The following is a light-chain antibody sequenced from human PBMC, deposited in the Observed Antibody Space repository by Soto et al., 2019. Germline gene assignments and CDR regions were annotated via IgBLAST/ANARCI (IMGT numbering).Light chain of an antibody. CDR2: AAS. J-gene: IGKJ5*01. CDR3: QQSYSTPST. Sequence: DIQITQSPSSLSASVVDRVTITCRASQSISSYLNWYQQKPGKAPKLLIYAASSLQSGVPSRFSGSGSGTDFTLTISSLQPEDFATYYCQQSYSTPSTFGQGTRLEIK. V-gene: IGKV1-39*01. CDR1: QSISSY.